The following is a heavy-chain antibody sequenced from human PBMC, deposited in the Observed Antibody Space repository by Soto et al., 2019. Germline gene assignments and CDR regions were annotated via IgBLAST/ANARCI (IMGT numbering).Heavy chain of an antibody. CDR1: GGSISSGGYS. D-gene: IGHD3-22*01. V-gene: IGHV4-30-2*01. J-gene: IGHJ5*02. CDR3: ARVGGHYYDSSGYNNWFDP. Sequence: SETLSLTCAVSGGSISSGGYSWSWIRQPPGKGLEWIGYIYHSGSTYYNPSLKSRVTISVDRSKNQFSLKLSSVTAADTAVYYCARVGGHYYDSSGYNNWFDPWGQGTLVTVS. CDR2: IYHSGST.